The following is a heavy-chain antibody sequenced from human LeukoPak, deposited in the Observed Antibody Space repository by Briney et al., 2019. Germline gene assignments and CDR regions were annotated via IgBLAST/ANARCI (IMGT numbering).Heavy chain of an antibody. J-gene: IGHJ4*02. CDR3: ARDSVTMVRGVHPDC. V-gene: IGHV3-21*01. CDR1: GFTFSSYS. CDR2: ISSSSSYI. Sequence: GGSLRLSCAASGFTFSSYSMNWVRQAPGKGLEWVSSISSSSSYIYYADSVKGRFTISRDNAKNSLYLQMNSLRAEDTAVYYCARDSVTMVRGVHPDCWGQGTLVTVSS. D-gene: IGHD3-10*01.